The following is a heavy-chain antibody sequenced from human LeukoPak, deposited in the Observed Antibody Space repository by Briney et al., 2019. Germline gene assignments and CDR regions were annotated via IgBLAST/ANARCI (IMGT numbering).Heavy chain of an antibody. Sequence: GGSLRLSCAASGFTFRNYVIHWVRQAPGKGLEWVAVTSSDLNVKLYADSVKGRFTISRDNSRTTLYLQMNSLRPEDTAIYYCAREGYYGSGSPPSLYFDYWGQGTLVTVSS. D-gene: IGHD3-10*01. CDR2: TSSDLNVK. V-gene: IGHV3-30-3*01. J-gene: IGHJ4*02. CDR1: GFTFRNYV. CDR3: AREGYYGSGSPPSLYFDY.